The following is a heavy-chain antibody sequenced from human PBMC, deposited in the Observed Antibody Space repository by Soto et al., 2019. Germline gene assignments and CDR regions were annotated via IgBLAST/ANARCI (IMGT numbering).Heavy chain of an antibody. J-gene: IGHJ1*01. CDR2: ITSSSSTI. D-gene: IGHD2-2*01. CDR3: ARAECTRCYGFQH. V-gene: IGHV3-48*01. CDR1: GFTFSSYS. Sequence: GGSLRLSCAASGFTFSSYSMNWVRQAPGKGPEWVSYITSSSSTIYYADSVKGRFTISRDNAKNSLYLQMNSLRAEDTAVYYCARAECTRCYGFQHWGQGTLVTVSS.